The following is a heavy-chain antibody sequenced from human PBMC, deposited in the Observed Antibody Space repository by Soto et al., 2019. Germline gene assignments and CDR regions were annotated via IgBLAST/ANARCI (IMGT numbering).Heavy chain of an antibody. Sequence: GGSLRLSCAASGFTFSSYGMHWVRQAPGKGLEWVAVIWYDGSNKYYADSVKGRFTISRDNSKNTLYLQMNSLRAEDTAVYYCARDSRSSGAAPGWFDPWGQGTLVTVSS. CDR3: ARDSRSSGAAPGWFDP. J-gene: IGHJ5*02. V-gene: IGHV3-33*01. CDR1: GFTFSSYG. CDR2: IWYDGSNK. D-gene: IGHD2-15*01.